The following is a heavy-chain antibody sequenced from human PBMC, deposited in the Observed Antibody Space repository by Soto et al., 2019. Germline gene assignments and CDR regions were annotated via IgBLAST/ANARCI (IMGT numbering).Heavy chain of an antibody. CDR1: GYGFSNYW. V-gene: IGHV5-51*01. D-gene: IGHD2-8*01. J-gene: IGHJ4*02. CDR3: ARHLYTNANGNFFVDF. CDR2: IFPRDSDT. Sequence: GESLKISCEGSGYGFSNYWIGWVRQKSGKGLEWMGIIFPRDSDTKYNPSLQGQVSISADNSVATAYLHLSSLKPSDSAIYYCARHLYTNANGNFFVDFWGQGTPVTVSS.